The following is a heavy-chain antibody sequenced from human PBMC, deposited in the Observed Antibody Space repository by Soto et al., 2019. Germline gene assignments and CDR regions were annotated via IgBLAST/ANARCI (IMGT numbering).Heavy chain of an antibody. J-gene: IGHJ4*02. CDR3: ARQGTTVTTFYY. CDR2: IYPGDSDT. D-gene: IGHD4-17*01. Sequence: RGESLKISCEASGYSFTSYWIGWVRQMPGKGLEWMGVIYPGDSDTRYSPSFQGQVTISADKSISTAYLQWSSLKASDTAMYYCARQGTTVTTFYYWGQGTLVTVSS. CDR1: GYSFTSYW. V-gene: IGHV5-51*01.